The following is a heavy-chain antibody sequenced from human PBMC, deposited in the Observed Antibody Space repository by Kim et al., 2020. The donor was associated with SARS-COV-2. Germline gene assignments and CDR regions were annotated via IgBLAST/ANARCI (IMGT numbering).Heavy chain of an antibody. J-gene: IGHJ4*02. CDR3: ARFGYSTFDY. CDR2: DK. D-gene: IGHD5-18*01. V-gene: IGHV2-5*01. Sequence: DKRYSQSLKSRLTITKDTAKNQVVLTMTNMDPVDTATYYCARFGYSTFDYWGQGTLVTVSS.